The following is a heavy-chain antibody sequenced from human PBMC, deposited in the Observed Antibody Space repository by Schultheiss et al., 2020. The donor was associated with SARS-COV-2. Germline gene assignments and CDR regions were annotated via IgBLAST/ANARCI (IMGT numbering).Heavy chain of an antibody. CDR2: IYYSGST. V-gene: IGHV4-31*03. J-gene: IGHJ5*02. CDR1: GGSISSGGYY. CDR3: ARGWIQLWYNWFDP. D-gene: IGHD5-18*01. Sequence: SETLSLTCTVSGGSISSGGYYWSWIRQHPGKGLEWIGYIYYSGSTYYNPSLKSRVTISVDTSKNQFSLKLSSVTAADTAVYYCARGWIQLWYNWFDPWGQGTLVTVSS.